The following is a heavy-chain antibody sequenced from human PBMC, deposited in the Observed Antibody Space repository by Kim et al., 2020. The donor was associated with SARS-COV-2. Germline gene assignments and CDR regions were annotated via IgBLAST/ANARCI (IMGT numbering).Heavy chain of an antibody. CDR3: AREEGYCSSTSCYRYFDY. CDR1: GFTFSSYW. J-gene: IGHJ4*02. Sequence: GGSLRLSCAASGFTFSSYWMHWVRQAPGKGLVWVSRINSDGSSTSYADSVKGRFTISRDNAKNTLYLQMNSLRAEDTAVYYCAREEGYCSSTSCYRYFDYWGQGTLVTVSS. D-gene: IGHD2-2*01. CDR2: INSDGSST. V-gene: IGHV3-74*01.